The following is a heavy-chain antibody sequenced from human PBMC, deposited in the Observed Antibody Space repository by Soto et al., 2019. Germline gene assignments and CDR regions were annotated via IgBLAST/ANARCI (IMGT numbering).Heavy chain of an antibody. CDR1: GFTFTNYA. J-gene: IGHJ4*02. V-gene: IGHV3-30*03. CDR2: VSYDGSKT. D-gene: IGHD2-21*01. Sequence: QVQLVESGGGVVQPGMSLRLSCTASGFTFTNYAMHWVRQSPDRGLEWVAIVSYDGSKTYYADFVKGRFTISRDNSKNTLYLQKNTLNAEDTAVYFCARDGGIQMWSPYSFDYWGQGTLVTVSS. CDR3: ARDGGIQMWSPYSFDY.